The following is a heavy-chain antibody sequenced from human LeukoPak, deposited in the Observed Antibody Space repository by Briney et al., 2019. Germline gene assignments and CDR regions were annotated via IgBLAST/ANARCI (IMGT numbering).Heavy chain of an antibody. CDR2: ISGSGGST. V-gene: IGHV3-23*01. CDR1: GFTFSSYA. Sequence: QPGGSLRLSCAASGFTFSSYAMSWVRQAPGKGLEWVSAISGSGGSTDYADPVKGRFTISRDNSKNTLYLQMNSLRAEDTAVYYCATTHDYGDYDGYWGQGTLVTVSS. D-gene: IGHD4-17*01. CDR3: ATTHDYGDYDGY. J-gene: IGHJ4*02.